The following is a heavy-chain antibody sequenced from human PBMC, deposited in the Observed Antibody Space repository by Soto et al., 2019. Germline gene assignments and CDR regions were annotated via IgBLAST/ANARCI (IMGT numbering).Heavy chain of an antibody. V-gene: IGHV4-4*02. CDR1: GGSISSSNW. CDR3: ARGRKIVGANRDYYYYGMDV. J-gene: IGHJ6*02. D-gene: IGHD1-26*01. CDR2: IYHSGST. Sequence: SETLSLTCAVSGGSISSSNWWSWVRQPPGKGLEWIGEIYHSGSTNYNPSLKSRVTISVDKSKNQFSLKLSSVTAADTAVYYCARGRKIVGANRDYYYYGMDVWGQGTTVTVSS.